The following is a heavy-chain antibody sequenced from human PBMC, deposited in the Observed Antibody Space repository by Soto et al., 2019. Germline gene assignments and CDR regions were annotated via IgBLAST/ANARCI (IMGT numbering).Heavy chain of an antibody. CDR1: GFSFTSQW. CDR3: ARQSGETYTPMDH. V-gene: IGHV5-51*01. Sequence: GESLKISYKGSGFSFTSQWIAWVRQMPGKGLEWMGTVCPSDSHTRYSPSFQGQVTISADKSISTAYLQWSSLKPSETAMYNWARQSGETYTPMDHWGKGTLVTVSS. D-gene: IGHD2-2*02. CDR2: VCPSDSHT. J-gene: IGHJ4*02.